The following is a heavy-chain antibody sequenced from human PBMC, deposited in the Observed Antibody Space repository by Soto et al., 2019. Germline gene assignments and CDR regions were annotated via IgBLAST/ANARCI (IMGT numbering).Heavy chain of an antibody. D-gene: IGHD3-10*01. J-gene: IGHJ1*01. V-gene: IGHV3-53*01. CDR1: GFTVSSNY. CDR3: ARSPRNYYALGSYSYFRH. CDR2: IYSGGST. Sequence: GGSLRLSGAASGFTVSSNYMRWVRQAPGKGLEWVEVIYSGGSTYYADSVRGRFTISRDESKNTLYLQMKSLRAEDTAVYYCARSPRNYYALGSYSYFRHWGQGTLVTVSS.